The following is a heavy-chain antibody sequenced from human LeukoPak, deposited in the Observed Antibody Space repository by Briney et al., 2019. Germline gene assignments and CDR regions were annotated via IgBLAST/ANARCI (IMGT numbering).Heavy chain of an antibody. CDR2: ISPNSGGT. J-gene: IGHJ3*02. D-gene: IGHD2-15*01. V-gene: IGHV1-2*04. CDR3: ARDKCGGSCYAEPSDAFDI. CDR1: GYTFTGYH. Sequence: ASVKVSCKASGYTFTGYHMHWVRQAPGQGLEWMGWISPNSGGTNYAQKFQGWVTMTRDTSISTAYMELSRLRSDDTAVYYCARDKCGGSCYAEPSDAFDIWGQGTMVTVSS.